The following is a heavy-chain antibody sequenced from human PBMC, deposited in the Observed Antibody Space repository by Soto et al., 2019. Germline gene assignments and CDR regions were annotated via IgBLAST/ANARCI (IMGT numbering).Heavy chain of an antibody. J-gene: IGHJ6*03. CDR3: ARRARPDFYYMDV. V-gene: IGHV3-64*01. CDR2: ISSNGVGT. CDR1: GFTLSGYA. Sequence: GGSLRLACAASGFTLSGYAMDWVRQAPGKGLEYVSGISSNGVGTYYANSVQGRFTISRDNSKNTVYLQMGSLRPEDMAVYYFARRARPDFYYMDVWGKGTTVSGSS. D-gene: IGHD6-6*01.